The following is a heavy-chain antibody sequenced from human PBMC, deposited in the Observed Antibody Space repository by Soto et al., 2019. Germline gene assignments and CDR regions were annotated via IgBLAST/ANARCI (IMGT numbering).Heavy chain of an antibody. D-gene: IGHD6-13*01. CDR2: ISPFNGHT. J-gene: IGHJ5*02. CDR3: AREPPRATAGLNYFDP. Sequence: ASVKVSCKTSGYTFINFGIGWVRQAPGQGLEWMGWISPFNGHTHYAQKFQGRVSLTTDTSTSTAFLELRSLTYDDSAVYYCAREPPRATAGLNYFDPWGQGTLVTVSS. CDR1: GYTFINFG. V-gene: IGHV1-18*01.